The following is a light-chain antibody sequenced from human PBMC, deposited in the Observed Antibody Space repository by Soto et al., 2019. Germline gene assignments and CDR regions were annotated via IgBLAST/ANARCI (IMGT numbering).Light chain of an antibody. CDR2: AVS. V-gene: IGLV2-14*03. CDR3: SSYTSKSPGVI. Sequence: QSALTQPASVSGSPGQSISISCTGTSSDLGAYNYVSWYQHHPGKAPKLIIYAVSNRPSGVSNRFSASKSGNTASLTISGLQGEDGADYYCSSYTSKSPGVIFGGGTKLTVL. J-gene: IGLJ2*01. CDR1: SSDLGAYNY.